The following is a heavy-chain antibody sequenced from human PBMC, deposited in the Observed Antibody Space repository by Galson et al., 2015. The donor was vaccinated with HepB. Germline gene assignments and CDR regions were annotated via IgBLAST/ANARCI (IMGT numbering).Heavy chain of an antibody. CDR1: GFTFSSYA. Sequence: SLRLSCAASGFTFSSYAMHWVRQAPGKGLEWVAVISYDGSNKYYADSVKGRFTISRDNSKNTLYLQMNSLRAEDTAVYYCARDGGKGAVYNWFDPWGQGTLVTVSS. V-gene: IGHV3-30-3*01. CDR2: ISYDGSNK. CDR3: ARDGGKGAVYNWFDP. J-gene: IGHJ5*02. D-gene: IGHD4-23*01.